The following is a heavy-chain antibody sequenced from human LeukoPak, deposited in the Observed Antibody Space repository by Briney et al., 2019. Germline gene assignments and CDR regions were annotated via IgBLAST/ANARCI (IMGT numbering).Heavy chain of an antibody. J-gene: IGHJ6*02. V-gene: IGHV4-34*01. CDR1: GGSFSGYY. D-gene: IGHD6-19*01. Sequence: SETLSLTCAVYGGSFSGYYWSWIRQPPGKGLEWIGEINHSGSTNYNPSLKSRVTISVDTSKNQFSLKLSSVTAADTAVYYCARQSGDSSGWYHYYGMDVWGQGTTVTVSS. CDR3: ARQSGDSSGWYHYYGMDV. CDR2: INHSGST.